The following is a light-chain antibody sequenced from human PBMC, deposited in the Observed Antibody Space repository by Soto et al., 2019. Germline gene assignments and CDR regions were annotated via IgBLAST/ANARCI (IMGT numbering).Light chain of an antibody. CDR3: QQYGSSPWT. J-gene: IGKJ1*01. CDR1: QSVSSN. Sequence: EIVMTQSPATLSVSPGERATLSCRASQSVSSNLAWYQQKPGQAPRLLIYGASTRATGIPDRFTGSGSGTDFTLTITRLEPEDFAVYHCQQYGSSPWTFGQGTKVEIK. V-gene: IGKV3-20*01. CDR2: GAS.